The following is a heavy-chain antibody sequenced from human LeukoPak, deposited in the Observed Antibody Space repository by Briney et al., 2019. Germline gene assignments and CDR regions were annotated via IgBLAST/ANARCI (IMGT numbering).Heavy chain of an antibody. CDR1: GFTFDDYG. Sequence: GGSLRLSCAASGFTFDDYGMSWVRQAPGTGLEWVSGINWNGGSTGYADSVKGRFTISRDNSKKTVYLQMNSLRAEDTAVYYCVKDRASLDSSAFDYWGQGTLVTASS. J-gene: IGHJ4*02. CDR3: VKDRASLDSSAFDY. CDR2: INWNGGST. V-gene: IGHV3-20*04. D-gene: IGHD3-22*01.